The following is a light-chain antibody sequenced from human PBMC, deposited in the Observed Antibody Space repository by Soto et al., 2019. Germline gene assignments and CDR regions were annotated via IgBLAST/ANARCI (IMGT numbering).Light chain of an antibody. CDR3: QQYNNWPRT. CDR2: GAS. J-gene: IGKJ1*01. V-gene: IGKV3-15*01. Sequence: EIVLTQSPGTLSLSQVERATLSFRASLTVSDNCLAWYQQKAGQAPRLLIYGASTRATGIPARFSGSGSGTEFTLTINSLQSEDFAVYYCQQYNNWPRTSGQGTKVDIK. CDR1: LTVSDN.